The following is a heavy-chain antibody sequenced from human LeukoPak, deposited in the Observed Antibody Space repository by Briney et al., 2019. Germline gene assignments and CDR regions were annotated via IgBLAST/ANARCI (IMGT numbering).Heavy chain of an antibody. CDR3: AKGGPGYCSGGSCYPFDY. CDR1: GFTFSNYW. CDR2: IRYDGSNK. Sequence: PGGSLRLSCTASGFTFSNYWMHWVRQAPGKGLEWVAFIRYDGSNKYYADSVKGRFTISRDNSKNTLYLQMNSLRAEDTAVYYCAKGGPGYCSGGSCYPFDYWGQGTLVTVSS. J-gene: IGHJ4*02. D-gene: IGHD2-15*01. V-gene: IGHV3-30*02.